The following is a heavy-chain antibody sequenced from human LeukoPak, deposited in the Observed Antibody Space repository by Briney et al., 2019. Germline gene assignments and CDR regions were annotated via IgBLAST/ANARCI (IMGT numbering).Heavy chain of an antibody. Sequence: GGSLRLSCAASGFTVSSNEMSWVRQAPGKGLEWVSSISGGSTYYADSVKGRFTISRDNSKNTLYLQMNSLRAENTAVYYCAPLTYYYGSGSYGGRWGQGTLVTVSS. J-gene: IGHJ4*02. CDR3: APLTYYYGSGSYGGR. CDR1: GFTVSSNE. V-gene: IGHV3-38-3*01. D-gene: IGHD3-10*01. CDR2: ISGGST.